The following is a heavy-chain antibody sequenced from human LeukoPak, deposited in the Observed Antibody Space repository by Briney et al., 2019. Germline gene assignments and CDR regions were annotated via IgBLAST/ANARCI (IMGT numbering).Heavy chain of an antibody. CDR2: IYSGGST. V-gene: IGHV3-66*01. Sequence: GGSLRLSCAASGFTFSSNYMSWVHQAPGKGLEWVSVIYSGGSTYYADSVKGRFTISRDNSKNTLYLQMNSLRAEDTAVYYCAREDSGGSADYWGQGTLVTVSS. CDR3: AREDSGGSADY. J-gene: IGHJ4*02. CDR1: GFTFSSNY. D-gene: IGHD2-15*01.